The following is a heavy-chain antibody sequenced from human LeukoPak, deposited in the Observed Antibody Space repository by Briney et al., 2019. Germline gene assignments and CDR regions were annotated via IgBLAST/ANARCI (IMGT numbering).Heavy chain of an antibody. CDR3: ARGHIVVVPVSFDY. J-gene: IGHJ4*02. V-gene: IGHV4-39*07. Sequence: PSETLSLTCTVSGRSISSSSYYWGWIRQPPGKGLDWIGSTYYSGITYYTPTLKSRVTISVDTSKNQFYLKLSSVTAADTAVYYCARGHIVVVPVSFDYWGQGTLVTVSS. CDR2: TYYSGIT. D-gene: IGHD2-2*01. CDR1: GRSISSSSYY.